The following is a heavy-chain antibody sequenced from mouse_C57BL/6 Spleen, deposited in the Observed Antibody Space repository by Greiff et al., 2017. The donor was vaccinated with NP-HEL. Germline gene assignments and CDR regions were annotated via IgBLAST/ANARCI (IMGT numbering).Heavy chain of an antibody. D-gene: IGHD1-1*01. CDR2: IYPGSGST. Sequence: VQLQQPGAELVKPGASVKMSCKASGYTFTSYWITWVKQRPGQGLEWIGDIYPGSGSTNYNEKFKSKATLTVDTSSSTAYMQLSSLTSEDSAVYYCAREGIYDGREGYFDVWGTGTTVTVSS. CDR3: AREGIYDGREGYFDV. V-gene: IGHV1-55*01. CDR1: GYTFTSYW. J-gene: IGHJ1*03.